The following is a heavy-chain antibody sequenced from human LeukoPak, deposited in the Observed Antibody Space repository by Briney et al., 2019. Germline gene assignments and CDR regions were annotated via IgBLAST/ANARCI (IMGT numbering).Heavy chain of an antibody. CDR1: GGTFSSYA. D-gene: IGHD2-15*01. CDR3: ARGDGDIVVVVAALEN. CDR2: IIPILGIA. J-gene: IGHJ4*02. V-gene: IGHV1-69*04. Sequence: ASVKVSCKASGGTFSSYAISWVRQAPGQGLEWMGRIIPILGIANYAQKFQGRVTITADKSTSTAYMELSSLRSEDTAVYYCARGDGDIVVVVAALENWGQGTLVTVSS.